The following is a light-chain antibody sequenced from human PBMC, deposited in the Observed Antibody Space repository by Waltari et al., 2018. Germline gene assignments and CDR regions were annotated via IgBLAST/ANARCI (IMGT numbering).Light chain of an antibody. Sequence: ETVLTPSPGTLSLSPGERATLSCRASQSVSSSYLAWYQQKPGQAPRLLICGSSSRATGIPGRFSGSGAATDFTLTISRLEPEDFAVYYCQQYGSSSWTFGQGTKVEIK. V-gene: IGKV3-20*01. CDR3: QQYGSSSWT. CDR1: QSVSSSY. CDR2: GSS. J-gene: IGKJ1*01.